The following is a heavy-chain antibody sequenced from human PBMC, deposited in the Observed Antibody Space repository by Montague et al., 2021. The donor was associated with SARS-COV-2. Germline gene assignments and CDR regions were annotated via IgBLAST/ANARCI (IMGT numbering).Heavy chain of an antibody. V-gene: IGHV4-61*02. CDR2: ISISGST. CDR1: GGSISSGSYY. CDR3: ARDIAVGGLFDY. D-gene: IGHD6-19*01. J-gene: IGHJ4*02. Sequence: TLSLTCTVSGGSISSGSYYWSWIRQPAGKGLEWIGRISISGSTNYNPSLKSRVTISVDTSKNQFSLKLSSVTAADTAVYYCARDIAVGGLFDYWGQRTLVTVSS.